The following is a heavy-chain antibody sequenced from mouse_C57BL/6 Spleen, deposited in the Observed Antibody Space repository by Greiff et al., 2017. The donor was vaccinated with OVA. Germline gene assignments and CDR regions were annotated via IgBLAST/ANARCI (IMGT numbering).Heavy chain of an antibody. CDR3: ARAFITTVVENYAMDY. J-gene: IGHJ4*01. D-gene: IGHD1-1*01. CDR1: GYTFTSYW. V-gene: IGHV1-61*01. Sequence: QVQLQQPGAELVRPGSSVKLSCKASGYTFTSYWMDWVKQRPGQGLEWIGNIYPSDSETHYNQKFKDKATLTVDKSSSTAYMQLSSLTSEDSAVYYCARAFITTVVENYAMDYWGQGTSVTVPS. CDR2: IYPSDSET.